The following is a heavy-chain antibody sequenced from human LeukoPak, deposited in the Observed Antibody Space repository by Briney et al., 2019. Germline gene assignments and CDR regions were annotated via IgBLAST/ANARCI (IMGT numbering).Heavy chain of an antibody. Sequence: GRSLRLSRAASGFTFDNYAMHWVRQAPGKGLEWVSGIAWNSGNTGFADSVKGRFTISRDNAENSLYLQMNSLTPEDTAFYFCAKDMNSYGSGSSYNPWGPFDSWGQGTLVTVSS. J-gene: IGHJ4*02. CDR1: GFTFDNYA. CDR2: IAWNSGNT. CDR3: AKDMNSYGSGSSYNPWGPFDS. V-gene: IGHV3-9*01. D-gene: IGHD3-10*01.